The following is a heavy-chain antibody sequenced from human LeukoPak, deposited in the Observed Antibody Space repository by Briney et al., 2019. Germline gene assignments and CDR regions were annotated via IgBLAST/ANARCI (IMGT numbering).Heavy chain of an antibody. J-gene: IGHJ5*02. CDR2: ISAYNGDT. D-gene: IGHD3/OR15-3a*01. CDR3: ARVDLLWTGHYSANWFDP. Sequence: ASVKVSCKASGYTFTSYVISWVRQAPGQGLEWMGWISAYNGDTNYAQKFQGRVTMTTDTSTSTAYMEVRSLRSDDTAVYYCARVDLLWTGHYSANWFDPWGQGTPVTVSS. V-gene: IGHV1-18*01. CDR1: GYTFTSYV.